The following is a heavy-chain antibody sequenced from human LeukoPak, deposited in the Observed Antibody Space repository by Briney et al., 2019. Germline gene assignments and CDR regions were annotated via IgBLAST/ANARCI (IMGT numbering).Heavy chain of an antibody. Sequence: GGSLRLSCAASGFKFADYVMTWVRQAPGKGLEWVSGINWNGGRRGYADSVKGRFTISRDNAKNSLYLQMNSLRAEDTAVYYCARGVVREAYSGYDYFDCWGKGALVTVS. J-gene: IGHJ4*02. V-gene: IGHV3-20*04. CDR3: ARGVVREAYSGYDYFDC. CDR2: INWNGGRR. CDR1: GFKFADYV. D-gene: IGHD5-12*01.